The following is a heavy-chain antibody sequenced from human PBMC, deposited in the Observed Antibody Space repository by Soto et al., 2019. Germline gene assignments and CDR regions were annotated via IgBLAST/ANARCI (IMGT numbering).Heavy chain of an antibody. CDR3: ARDIPYSSGWYLDS. V-gene: IGHV3-43*01. CDR1: GFTFDDYT. Sequence: EVQLVESGGVVVRPGGSLRLSCAASGFTFDDYTMHWVRQVPGKGLEWVSLISWDAGKTYYGDSVKGRFTISRDNSKNSLYLEMNSLRTEDTALYYCARDIPYSSGWYLDSWGQGTLVTVSS. D-gene: IGHD6-19*01. CDR2: ISWDAGKT. J-gene: IGHJ4*02.